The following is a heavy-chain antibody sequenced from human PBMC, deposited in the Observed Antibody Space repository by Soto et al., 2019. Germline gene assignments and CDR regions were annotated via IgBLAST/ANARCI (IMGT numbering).Heavy chain of an antibody. D-gene: IGHD2-2*01. V-gene: IGHV3-7*01. CDR3: ATMPQSSPTIHYLGVFEY. Sequence: EVHLVESGGGLVQPGGSLRLSCAASGITFKNYSMSWVRQAPGKGLEWVANIKQDGSETYYADSVRGRFTISRDNARISVFVQMINLRDDDTAIYRCATMPQSSPTIHYLGVFEYWGRGTVVSVSS. J-gene: IGHJ4*02. CDR2: IKQDGSET. CDR1: GITFKNYS.